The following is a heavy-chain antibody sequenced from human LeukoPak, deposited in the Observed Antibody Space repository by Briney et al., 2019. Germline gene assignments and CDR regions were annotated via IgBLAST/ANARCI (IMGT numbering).Heavy chain of an antibody. CDR1: GFTFSSDE. D-gene: IGHD3-10*02. CDR2: ISSSGSTI. Sequence: PGGSLRLSCAASGFTFSSDEMNWVRQAPGKGLEWVSYISSSGSTIYYADSVKGRFTISRDNAKNSLYLQMNSLTAEDTAVYYCAELGITMIGGVWGKGTTVTISS. CDR3: AELGITMIGGV. V-gene: IGHV3-48*03. J-gene: IGHJ6*04.